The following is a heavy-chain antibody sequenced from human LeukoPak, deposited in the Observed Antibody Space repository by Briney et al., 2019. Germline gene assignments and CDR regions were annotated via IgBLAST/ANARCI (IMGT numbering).Heavy chain of an antibody. J-gene: IGHJ5*02. D-gene: IGHD1-26*01. CDR1: GFTFSSYR. CDR2: ISFSDSTM. Sequence: GGSLRLSCAASGFTFSSYRMNWVRQAPGKGLEWISYISFSDSTMYYADSVKGRFTISRDNAKNSLYLQMNSLRAADTAVYYCARPRVGATGWFDPWGQGTLVTVSS. CDR3: ARPRVGATGWFDP. V-gene: IGHV3-48*01.